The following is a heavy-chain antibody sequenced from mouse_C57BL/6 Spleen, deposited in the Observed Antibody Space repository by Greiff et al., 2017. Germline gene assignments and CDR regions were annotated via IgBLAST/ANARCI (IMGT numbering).Heavy chain of an antibody. Sequence: VQLQQPGAELVRPGSSVKLSCKASGYTFTSYWMDWVKQRPGQGLEWIGNIYPSDSETHYNQKFKDKATLTVDKSSSTAYMQLSSLTSEDSAVYYCARRGGSYYSNPFDYWGQGTTLTVSS. CDR3: ARRGGSYYSNPFDY. V-gene: IGHV1-61*01. CDR2: IYPSDSET. CDR1: GYTFTSYW. J-gene: IGHJ2*01. D-gene: IGHD2-5*01.